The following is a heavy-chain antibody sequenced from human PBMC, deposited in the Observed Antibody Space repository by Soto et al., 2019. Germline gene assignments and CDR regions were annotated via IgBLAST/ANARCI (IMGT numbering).Heavy chain of an antibody. D-gene: IGHD6-13*01. J-gene: IGHJ5*02. CDR3: ARESIAAAGTDWFDP. V-gene: IGHV4-34*01. CDR2: INHSGST. CDR1: GGSFSGYY. Sequence: SETLSLTCAVYGGSFSGYYWSWIRQPPGKGLEWIGEINHSGSTNYNPSLKSRVTISVDTSKNQFSLKLSSVTAADTAVYYCARESIAAAGTDWFDPWGQGTLVTVSS.